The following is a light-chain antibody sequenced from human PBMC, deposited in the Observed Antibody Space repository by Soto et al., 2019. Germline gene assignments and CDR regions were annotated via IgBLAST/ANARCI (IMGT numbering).Light chain of an antibody. J-gene: IGKJ4*01. CDR3: QQRSNWLT. V-gene: IGKV3-11*01. Sequence: EIVLTQSPATLSLSPGERATLSCRASRSVSSYLAWYQQKPGQAPRLLIYDASNRATGIPARFSGSGSATDFTLTISSLEPEDFAVYYCQQRSNWLTFGGGTKVDIK. CDR2: DAS. CDR1: RSVSSY.